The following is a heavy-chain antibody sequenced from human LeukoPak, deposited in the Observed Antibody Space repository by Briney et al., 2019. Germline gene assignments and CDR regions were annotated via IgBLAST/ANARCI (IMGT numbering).Heavy chain of an antibody. Sequence: QPGGTLRLSCAASGFTFSSYGMSWVRQAPGKGLVWVSRINSDGSSTSYADSVKGRFTISRDNAKNTLYLQMNSRRAEDTAVYYCARENIAVAGTGFDYWGQGTLVTVSS. CDR3: ARENIAVAGTGFDY. J-gene: IGHJ4*02. D-gene: IGHD6-19*01. V-gene: IGHV3-74*01. CDR2: INSDGSST. CDR1: GFTFSSYG.